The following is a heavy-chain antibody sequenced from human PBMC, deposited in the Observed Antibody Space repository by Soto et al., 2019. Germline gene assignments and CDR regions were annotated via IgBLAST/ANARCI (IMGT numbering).Heavy chain of an antibody. CDR2: IKKDGSER. J-gene: IGHJ4*02. CDR3: ARVGGIDGDYVDY. Sequence: EVPLVESGGGLVQPGGSLRLSCAASGFTFSNCWMSWVRQSPGRGLEWVANIKKDGSERYYVDSVKGRFTISRDNARNSLYLQMNSLRAEDTAVYYCARVGGIDGDYVDYWGQGTLVTVSS. CDR1: GFTFSNCW. V-gene: IGHV3-7*01. D-gene: IGHD4-17*01.